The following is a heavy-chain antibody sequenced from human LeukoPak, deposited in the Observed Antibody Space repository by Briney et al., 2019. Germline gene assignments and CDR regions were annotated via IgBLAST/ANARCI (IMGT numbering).Heavy chain of an antibody. Sequence: PGRSLRPSCAPSGSTFSSSATSCVRQPPRNGMGWVSAISGSGGSTSYADSVKGRFTISKDNSKKTLYLQMNSLRAEDTAVYYCAKWKYCSGTSCYLRSYWFDPWGQGTLVTVSS. CDR2: ISGSGGST. V-gene: IGHV3-23*01. CDR3: AKWKYCSGTSCYLRSYWFDP. J-gene: IGHJ5*02. CDR1: GSTFSSSA. D-gene: IGHD2-2*01.